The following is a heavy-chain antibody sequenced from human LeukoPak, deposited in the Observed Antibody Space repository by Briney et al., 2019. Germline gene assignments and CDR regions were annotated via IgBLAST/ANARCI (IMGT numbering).Heavy chain of an antibody. CDR2: ISYDGSNK. Sequence: GGSLRLSCAASGFTFSSYAMHWVRQAPGKGLEWVAVISYDGSNKYYADSVKGRFTISRDNSKNTLYLQMNSLRAEDTAVYYCAKDSLDGYDDYWGQGTLVTVSS. CDR1: GFTFSSYA. V-gene: IGHV3-30-3*01. D-gene: IGHD5-12*01. J-gene: IGHJ4*02. CDR3: AKDSLDGYDDY.